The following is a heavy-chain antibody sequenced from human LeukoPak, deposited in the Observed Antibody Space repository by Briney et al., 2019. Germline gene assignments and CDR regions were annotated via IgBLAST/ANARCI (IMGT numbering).Heavy chain of an antibody. CDR2: INHSGST. Sequence: SETLSLTCAVYGGSFNDYYWNWIRQPPGKGLEWIGEINHSGSTNCNPSLMSRVTLSLDTSENQFSLKLTSVTAEDTAVYYCARGLTFYGILTCLDSWGQGTLVTVSS. CDR1: GGSFNDYY. V-gene: IGHV4-34*01. J-gene: IGHJ1*01. CDR3: ARGLTFYGILTCLDS. D-gene: IGHD3-9*01.